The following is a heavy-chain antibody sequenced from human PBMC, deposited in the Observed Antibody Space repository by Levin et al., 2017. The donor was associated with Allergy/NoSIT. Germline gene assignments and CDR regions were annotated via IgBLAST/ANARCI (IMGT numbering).Heavy chain of an antibody. CDR3: ARADSSGHYYRYFDL. Sequence: SETLSLTCTVSGGSISSYFWSWIRQPAGKGLEWIGRFYTSGITNYNPSLKSRVTMSVDTSKNQFSLKLGSVTAADTAVYYCARADSSGHYYRYFDLWGRGTLVTVSS. V-gene: IGHV4-4*07. J-gene: IGHJ2*01. CDR1: GGSISSYF. D-gene: IGHD3-22*01. CDR2: FYTSGIT.